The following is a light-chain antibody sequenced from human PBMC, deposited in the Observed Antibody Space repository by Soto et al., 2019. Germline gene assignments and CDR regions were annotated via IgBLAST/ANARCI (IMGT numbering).Light chain of an antibody. Sequence: DIQMTQSHPILSASVGDRVIVTCRASQSISSWLAWYQQKPGKAPKLLLYDASSLESGVPSRFSGSGSGTEFTLTISSLQPDDFATYYCQQYNSYSYTFGQGTKLEIK. CDR2: DAS. CDR3: QQYNSYSYT. CDR1: QSISSW. V-gene: IGKV1-5*01. J-gene: IGKJ2*01.